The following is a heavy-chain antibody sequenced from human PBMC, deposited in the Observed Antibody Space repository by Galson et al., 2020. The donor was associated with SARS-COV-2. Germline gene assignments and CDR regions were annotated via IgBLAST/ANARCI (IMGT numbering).Heavy chain of an antibody. Sequence: KIGESLKISCKGSGYSFTSYWIGWVRQMPGKGLEWMGIIYPGDSDTRYSPSFQGQVTISADKSISTAYLQWSSLKASDTAMYYCARGTYYDFWSGPQGLWFDPWGQGTLVTVSS. J-gene: IGHJ5*02. D-gene: IGHD3-3*01. CDR1: GYSFTSYW. CDR3: ARGTYYDFWSGPQGLWFDP. CDR2: IYPGDSDT. V-gene: IGHV5-51*01.